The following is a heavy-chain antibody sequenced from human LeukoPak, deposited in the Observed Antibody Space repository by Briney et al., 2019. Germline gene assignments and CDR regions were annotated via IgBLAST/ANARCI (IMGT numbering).Heavy chain of an antibody. D-gene: IGHD5-12*01. CDR2: ISSRSSTI. CDR1: GFTFSSYS. CDR3: ARSKRGSPMDV. J-gene: IGHJ6*04. Sequence: PGGSLRLSCAASGFTFSSYSMNWVRQAPGKGLEWVSYISSRSSTIYYADSVKGRFTISRDNAKNSLYLQMNSLKTEDTAVYYCARSKRGSPMDVWGKGTTVTVSS. V-gene: IGHV3-48*01.